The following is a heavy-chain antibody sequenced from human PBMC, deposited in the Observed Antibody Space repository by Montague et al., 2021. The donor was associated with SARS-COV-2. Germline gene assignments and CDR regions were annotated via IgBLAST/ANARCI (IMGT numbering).Heavy chain of an antibody. CDR3: ARGGGYYNYGLDV. D-gene: IGHD3-22*01. CDR2: IHYSGST. Sequence: SETLSLTCTVSGGSISRYYWSWIRQPPGRGLEWIGYIHYSGSTDYSPPLKSRVTISLDTSKNQFSLKVTSVTAADTAVYYCARGGGYYNYGLDVWGPGTTVTVSS. CDR1: GGSISRYY. V-gene: IGHV4-59*01. J-gene: IGHJ6*02.